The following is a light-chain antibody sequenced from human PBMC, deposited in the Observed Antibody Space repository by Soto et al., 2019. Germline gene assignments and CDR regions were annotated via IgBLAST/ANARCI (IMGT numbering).Light chain of an antibody. J-gene: IGLJ2*01. CDR1: TGAVTSGHY. CDR3: FLSYSSGRPV. V-gene: IGLV7-46*01. CDR2: DTT. Sequence: QAVVTQEPSLTVSPGGTVTLTCGSSTGAVTSGHYPSWFQQKPGQAPRTLIYDTTSKQSWTPARFSGSLLGGKAALTLSGAQIDDEADYYCFLSYSSGRPVFGGGTKLTVL.